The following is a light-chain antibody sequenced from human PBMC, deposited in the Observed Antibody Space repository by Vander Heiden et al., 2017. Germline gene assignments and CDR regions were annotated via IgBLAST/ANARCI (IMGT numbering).Light chain of an antibody. CDR2: EAS. J-gene: IGKJ4*01. Sequence: DIVLTQSPATLSLSPGERATLSSRASQRVSRDLVWYQQKPGQAPRLLIYEASNRAGGIPARFSGSGSGTDFTLTISSLEPEDFAVYYCQQRLNWPITFGGGTKVEIK. V-gene: IGKV3-11*01. CDR1: QRVSRD. CDR3: QQRLNWPIT.